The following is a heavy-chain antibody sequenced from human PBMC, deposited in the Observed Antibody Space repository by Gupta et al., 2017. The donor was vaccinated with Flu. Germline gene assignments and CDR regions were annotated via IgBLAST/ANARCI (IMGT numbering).Heavy chain of an antibody. Sequence: WIRQAPGRGLEWLAYISGTDTISYADSVKGRFTISRDNARNSLYLQMNSLKAEDTAVYYCARGCNYGYGAFWGQGTLVTVSP. J-gene: IGHJ4*02. D-gene: IGHD5-18*01. V-gene: IGHV3-11*01. CDR3: ARGCNYGYGAF. CDR2: ISGTDTI.